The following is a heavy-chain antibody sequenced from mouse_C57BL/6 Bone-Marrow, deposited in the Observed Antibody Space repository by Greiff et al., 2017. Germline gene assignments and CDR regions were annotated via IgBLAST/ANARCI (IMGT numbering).Heavy chain of an antibody. CDR2: IYPRDGST. V-gene: IGHV1-85*01. D-gene: IGHD1-1*01. CDR3: ARLEFDGSSGDWYFDV. CDR1: GYTFTSYD. Sequence: VQLQQSGPELVKPGASVKLSCKASGYTFTSYDINWVKQRTGQGLEWIGWIYPRDGSTKYNEKFKGKAKLTVDPSSSPAYMELHSLTSEVSAVYFSARLEFDGSSGDWYFDVWGTGTTVTVSS. J-gene: IGHJ1*03.